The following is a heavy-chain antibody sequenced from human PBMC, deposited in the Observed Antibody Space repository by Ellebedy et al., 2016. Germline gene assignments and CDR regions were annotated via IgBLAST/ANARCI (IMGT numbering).Heavy chain of an antibody. D-gene: IGHD3-9*01. CDR2: INHSGST. J-gene: IGHJ6*02. CDR3: AREGGYDILTGYYHGMDV. CDR1: GGSFSGYY. V-gene: IGHV4-34*01. Sequence: GSLRLXXAVYGGSFSGYYWSWIRQPPGKGLEWIGEINHSGSTNYNPSLKSRVTISVDTSKNQFSLKLSSVTAADTAVYYCAREGGYDILTGYYHGMDVWGQGTTVTVSS.